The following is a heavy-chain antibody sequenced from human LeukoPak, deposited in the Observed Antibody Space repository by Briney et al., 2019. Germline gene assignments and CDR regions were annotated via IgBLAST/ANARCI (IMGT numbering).Heavy chain of an antibody. CDR2: IYYSGST. CDR3: ARQTVVAATFDY. J-gene: IGHJ4*02. CDR1: GGSISSSSYY. D-gene: IGHD2-15*01. Sequence: PSETLSLTCTVSGGSISSSSYYWGWIRQPPGKGLEWIGSIYYSGSTYYDPSLKWRVTISVDTSKNQFSLKLSSVTAADTAVYYCARQTVVAATFDYGGRGTRVTVS. V-gene: IGHV4-39*01.